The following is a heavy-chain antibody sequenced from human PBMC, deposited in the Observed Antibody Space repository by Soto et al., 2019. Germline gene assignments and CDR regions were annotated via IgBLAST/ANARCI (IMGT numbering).Heavy chain of an antibody. J-gene: IGHJ6*02. V-gene: IGHV3-30*03. Sequence: QVQLVASGGGVVQPGRYLRLSCEATGFIFSDYGMHWVRQAPGKGLEWVSVISNDGMNKYYGDSVKGRFTISRDYSKNTLYLQMNSLRAEDTAVYYCARPRHSNYYYFGIDVWGQGTTVTFSS. CDR1: GFIFSDYG. CDR2: ISNDGMNK. CDR3: ARPRHSNYYYFGIDV.